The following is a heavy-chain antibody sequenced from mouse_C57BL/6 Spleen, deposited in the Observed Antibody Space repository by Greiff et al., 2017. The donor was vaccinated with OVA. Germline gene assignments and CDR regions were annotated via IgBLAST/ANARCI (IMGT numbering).Heavy chain of an antibody. D-gene: IGHD5-1-1*01. CDR2: IRLKSDNYAT. V-gene: IGHV6-3*01. Sequence: EVQVVESGGGLVQPGGSMKLSCVASGFTFSNYWMNWVRQSPEKGLEWVAQIRLKSDNYATHYAESVKGRFTISRDDSKSSVYLQMNNLRAEDTGIYYCTDTPFAYWGQGTLVTVSA. J-gene: IGHJ3*01. CDR3: TDTPFAY. CDR1: GFTFSNYW.